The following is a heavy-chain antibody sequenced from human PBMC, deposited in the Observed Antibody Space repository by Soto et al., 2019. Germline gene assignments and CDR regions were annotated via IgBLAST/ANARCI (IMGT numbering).Heavy chain of an antibody. Sequence: EVQLVESGGGLVKPGGSLRLSCAASGFTFSSYSMNWVRQAPGKGLXXXSSISSSSSYIYYADSVKGRFTISRDNAKNSLYLQMNSLRAEDTAVYYCARGQSSLILTGYYDWGQGTLVTVSS. CDR3: ARGQSSLILTGYYD. V-gene: IGHV3-21*01. CDR1: GFTFSSYS. D-gene: IGHD3-9*01. CDR2: ISSSSSYI. J-gene: IGHJ4*02.